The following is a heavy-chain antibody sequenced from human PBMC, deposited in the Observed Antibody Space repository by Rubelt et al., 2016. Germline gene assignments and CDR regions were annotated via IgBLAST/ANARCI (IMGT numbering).Heavy chain of an antibody. J-gene: IGHJ6*02. V-gene: IGHV3-23*01. CDR2: ISGGAGRT. D-gene: IGHD1-14*01. Sequence: QAPGKGLEWVSAISGGAGRTYYADSVKGRFTISRDNSKNTLHLQMNSLRAEDTAVYYCAKDITPVLVEPGMDVWGQGTTVTVSS. CDR3: AKDITPVLVEPGMDV.